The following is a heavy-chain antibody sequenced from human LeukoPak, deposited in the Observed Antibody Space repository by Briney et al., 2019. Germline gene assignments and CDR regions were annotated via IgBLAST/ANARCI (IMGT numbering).Heavy chain of an antibody. V-gene: IGHV4-39*01. CDR1: GGSISSSSHY. J-gene: IGHJ5*02. CDR2: IYYSGTT. CDR3: VRWQSDSMFHPP. D-gene: IGHD3-10*02. Sequence: KSSETLSLTCTVSGGSISSSSHYWGWIRQPPGKGLEWIGSIYYSGTTAYNPSLKSRVTISVDTSKNQFSLKLSSVTAADTAVYYCVRWQSDSMFHPPWGQGTLVTVSS.